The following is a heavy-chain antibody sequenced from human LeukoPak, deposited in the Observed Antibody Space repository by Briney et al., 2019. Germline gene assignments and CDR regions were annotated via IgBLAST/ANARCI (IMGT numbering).Heavy chain of an antibody. CDR3: ARWDSSGYFDY. CDR1: GYTFTGYY. J-gene: IGHJ4*02. D-gene: IGHD3-22*01. V-gene: IGHV1-69*13. CDR2: IIPIFGTA. Sequence: ASVKVSCKASGYTFTGYYMHWVRQAPGQGLEWMGGIIPIFGTANYAQKFQGRVTITADESTSTAYMELSSLRSEDTAVYYCARWDSSGYFDYWGQGTLVTVSS.